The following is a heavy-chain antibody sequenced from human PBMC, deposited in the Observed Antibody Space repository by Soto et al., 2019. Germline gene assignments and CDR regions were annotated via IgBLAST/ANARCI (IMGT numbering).Heavy chain of an antibody. CDR3: ARDCSSTSCYGYYYYGMDV. V-gene: IGHV3-11*06. CDR1: GFTFSDYY. D-gene: IGHD2-2*01. Sequence: GGSLRLSCAASGFTFSDYYMIWIRQAPGKGLEWVSYISSSSSYTNYADSVKGRFTISRDNAKNSLYLQMNSLRAEDTAVYYCARDCSSTSCYGYYYYGMDVWGQGTTVTVSS. CDR2: ISSSSSYT. J-gene: IGHJ6*02.